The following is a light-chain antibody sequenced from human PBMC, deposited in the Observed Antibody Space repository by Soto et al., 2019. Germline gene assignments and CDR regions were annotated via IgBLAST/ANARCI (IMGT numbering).Light chain of an antibody. CDR3: SSYTGSSSLYV. V-gene: IGLV2-14*01. CDR1: SSDVGTYTY. CDR2: EVS. J-gene: IGLJ1*01. Sequence: ALAQPASVSGSPGQSITISCTGTSSDVGTYTYVSWYQQHPGKAPKLMIYEVSNRPSGVSNRFSGSKSGNTASLTISGLQAEDEADYYCSSYTGSSSLYVFGTGTKVTVL.